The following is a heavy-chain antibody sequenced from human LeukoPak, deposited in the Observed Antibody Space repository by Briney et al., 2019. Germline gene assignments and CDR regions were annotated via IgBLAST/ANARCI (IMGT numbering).Heavy chain of an antibody. Sequence: SETLSLTCAVYGGSFSGYYWSWIRQPPGKGLECIGYIYYNGNTNYSPSLKSRVAISIDTSKNQFSLKLNSVTAADTAVYYCARSGFYGSHPFDYWGQGSLVTVSS. J-gene: IGHJ4*02. D-gene: IGHD2/OR15-2a*01. V-gene: IGHV4-59*01. CDR2: IYYNGNT. CDR1: GGSFSGYY. CDR3: ARSGFYGSHPFDY.